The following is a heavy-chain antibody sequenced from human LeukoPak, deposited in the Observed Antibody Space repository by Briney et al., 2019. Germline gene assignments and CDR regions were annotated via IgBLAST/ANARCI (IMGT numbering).Heavy chain of an antibody. CDR2: IWYDGSNK. CDR1: GSTFSSYG. V-gene: IGHV3-33*06. CDR3: AKGRDYYDSSGYFY. Sequence: GGSLRLSCAASGSTFSSYGMHWVRQAPGKGLEWVAVIWYDGSNKYYADSVKGRFTISRDNSKNTLYLQMNSLRAEDTAVYYCAKGRDYYDSSGYFYWGQGTLVTVSS. J-gene: IGHJ4*02. D-gene: IGHD3-22*01.